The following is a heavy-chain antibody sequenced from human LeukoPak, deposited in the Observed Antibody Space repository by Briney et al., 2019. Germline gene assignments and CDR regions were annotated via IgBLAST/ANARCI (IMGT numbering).Heavy chain of an antibody. CDR1: GGSFSGYY. D-gene: IGHD3-22*01. Sequence: PSGTLSLTCAVYGGSFSGYYWSWLRQPPGKGLEWMGEINHSGSTNYTPSLASRVTISVDTSKNQCSLKLSSVTAADTAVYYCARGYDSNYFDYWGQGTLVTVSS. CDR3: ARGYDSNYFDY. CDR2: INHSGST. V-gene: IGHV4-34*01. J-gene: IGHJ4*02.